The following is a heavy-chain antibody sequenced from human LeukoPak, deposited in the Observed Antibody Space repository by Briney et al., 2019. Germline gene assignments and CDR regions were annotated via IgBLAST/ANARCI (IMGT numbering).Heavy chain of an antibody. CDR3: ASTVVTRVDY. V-gene: IGHV4-30-4*08. CDR1: GGSISSGDYY. D-gene: IGHD4-23*01. CDR2: IYYSGST. J-gene: IGHJ4*02. Sequence: PSETLSLTCTVSGGSISSGDYYWSWIGQPPGKGLEWIGYIYYSGSTYYNPSLKSRVTISVDTPKNKFSLKLSSVTAADTAVYYCASTVVTRVDYWGQGTLVTVSS.